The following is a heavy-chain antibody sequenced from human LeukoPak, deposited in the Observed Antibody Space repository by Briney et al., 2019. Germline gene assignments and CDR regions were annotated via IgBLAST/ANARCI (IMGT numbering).Heavy chain of an antibody. J-gene: IGHJ6*03. D-gene: IGHD5-12*01. CDR2: FDPEDGGT. CDR1: GSTLTDLS. CDR3: ARTPTIYYYYYMDV. Sequence: ASVKVSCKVSGSTLTDLSVHWVRQAPGGGLEWLGGFDPEDGGTLYTEKFKGRLTMTEDTSTDTAYMELTSLRSEDTAVYYCARTPTIYYYYYMDVWGKGTTVTVSS. V-gene: IGHV1-24*01.